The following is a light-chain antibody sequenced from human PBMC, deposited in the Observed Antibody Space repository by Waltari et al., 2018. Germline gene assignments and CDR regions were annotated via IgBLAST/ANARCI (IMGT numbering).Light chain of an antibody. CDR2: DNN. V-gene: IGLV1-51*01. Sequence: QSVLPQPPSVSAAPGPKVTISRSGSRPNIGNTYVSWYQQLPGTAPKLLIYDNNKRPSGIPDRFSGSKSGTSATLGITGLQTGDEADYYCGTWDSSLSGVVFGGGTKLTVL. CDR3: GTWDSSLSGVV. J-gene: IGLJ2*01. CDR1: RPNIGNTY.